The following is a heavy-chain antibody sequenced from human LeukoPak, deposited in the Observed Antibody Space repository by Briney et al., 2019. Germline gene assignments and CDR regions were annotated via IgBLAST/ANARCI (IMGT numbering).Heavy chain of an antibody. V-gene: IGHV4-61*01. Sequence: SETLSLTCTVSGGSVSSGTYYWNWIRQPPGKGLEWIGYIYNSGSTYYNPALESRVTMSADTSKNQVFLNLSSVTAADTAVYYCASKTYYYDSSDFWGQGTLVTVSS. CDR2: IYNSGST. CDR3: ASKTYYYDSSDF. CDR1: GGSVSSGTYY. D-gene: IGHD3-22*01. J-gene: IGHJ4*02.